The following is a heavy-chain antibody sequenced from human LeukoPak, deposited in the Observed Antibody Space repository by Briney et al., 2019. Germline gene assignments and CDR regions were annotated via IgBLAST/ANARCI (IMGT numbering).Heavy chain of an antibody. V-gene: IGHV4-59*01. D-gene: IGHD2-2*01. CDR3: ARTYASTSIDS. CDR1: GGSLSNYY. CDR2: VHSSAAT. J-gene: IGHJ4*02. Sequence: SETLSLTCTVSGGSLSNYYWSWIRQPPGEGLEWIGYVHSSAATNYNPSLKSRVTMSLDTSKNQFSLKLTSVTTADTAIYYCARTYASTSIDSWGQGTLVTVSS.